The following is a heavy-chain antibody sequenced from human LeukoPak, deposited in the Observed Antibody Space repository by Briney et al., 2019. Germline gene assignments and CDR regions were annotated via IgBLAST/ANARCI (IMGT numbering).Heavy chain of an antibody. CDR1: GFTFSSYG. CDR3: AKDLSSTGY. CDR2: ISYDGSNK. V-gene: IGHV3-30*18. Sequence: GGSLRLSCAASGFTFSSYGMHWVRQAPGKGLEWVAVISYDGSNKYYADSVKGRFTISRDNSKNTLYLQMNSLRAEDTAVYYCAKDLSSTGYWGQGTLVTVSS. J-gene: IGHJ4*02.